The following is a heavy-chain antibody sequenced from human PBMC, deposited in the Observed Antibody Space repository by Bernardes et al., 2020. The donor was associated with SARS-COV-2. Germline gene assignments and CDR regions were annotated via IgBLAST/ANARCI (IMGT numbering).Heavy chain of an antibody. V-gene: IGHV3-48*03. D-gene: IGHD3-22*01. Sequence: GGSLRLSCAASGFTFRSYEMNWVRQAPGKGLEWISYISSSGDTIYYADSVKGRFTISRDNAKNSLYLQMNSLRAEDTAVYYCARDPDAGYYFDTSGFYFDSWGQGTLVTVSS. CDR2: ISSSGDTI. J-gene: IGHJ4*02. CDR3: ARDPDAGYYFDTSGFYFDS. CDR1: GFTFRSYE.